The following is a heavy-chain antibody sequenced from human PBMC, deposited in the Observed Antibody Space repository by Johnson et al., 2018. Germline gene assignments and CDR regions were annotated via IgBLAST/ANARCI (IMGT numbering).Heavy chain of an antibody. V-gene: IGHV3-74*01. J-gene: IGHJ6*03. D-gene: IGHD2-21*01. CDR3: ATLTSITVRQTSNLYYMDV. Sequence: VQLQESGGGLVQXGGSXILXCAASGFTFSNYWMHWVRQVPGKGLVWVSRIKTYGIPTTYAASWKGPFTISRDNSKNTLSLQMNSLRVEDTAVYYCATLTSITVRQTSNLYYMDVWGKGTTVTVSS. CDR1: GFTFSNYW. CDR2: IKTYGIPT.